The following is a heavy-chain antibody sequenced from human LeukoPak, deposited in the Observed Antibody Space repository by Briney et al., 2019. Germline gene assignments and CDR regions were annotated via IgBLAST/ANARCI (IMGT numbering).Heavy chain of an antibody. CDR1: GGTFRSYA. CDR2: IIPIFGTA. Sequence: SVKVSCKASGGTFRSYAISWVRQAPGQGLEWMGGIIPIFGTANYAQKFQGRVTITTDESTSTAYMELSSLRSEDTAVYYCARATYYYDSSENWFDPWGQGTLVTVSS. D-gene: IGHD3-22*01. J-gene: IGHJ5*02. CDR3: ARATYYYDSSENWFDP. V-gene: IGHV1-69*05.